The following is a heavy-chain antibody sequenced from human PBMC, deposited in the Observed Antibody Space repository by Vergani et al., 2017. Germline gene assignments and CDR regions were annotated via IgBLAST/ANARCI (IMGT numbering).Heavy chain of an antibody. Sequence: QVQLVQSGAEVKKPGSSVKVSCKASGGTFSSYAISWVRQAPGQGLEWMGGIIPIFGTANYGQKFQGRVTITADESTSTAYMELSSLRSEDTAVYYCASLPAYDFWSGYHQDYWGQGTLVTVSS. CDR2: IIPIFGTA. V-gene: IGHV1-69*01. D-gene: IGHD3-3*01. CDR3: ASLPAYDFWSGYHQDY. CDR1: GGTFSSYA. J-gene: IGHJ4*02.